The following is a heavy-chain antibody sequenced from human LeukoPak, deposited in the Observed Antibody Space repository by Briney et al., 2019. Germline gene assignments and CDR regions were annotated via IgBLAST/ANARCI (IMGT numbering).Heavy chain of an antibody. CDR2: ISYSGST. J-gene: IGHJ5*02. CDR1: GGSISSYY. Sequence: SETLSLTCTVSGGSISSYYWSWIRQPPGKGLEWIGYISYSGSTNYNPSLKSRVTISVDTSKNQFSLKLSSVTAADTAVYYCARGRGYYYDSSGYGVNWFDPWGQGTLVTVSS. CDR3: ARGRGYYYDSSGYGVNWFDP. D-gene: IGHD3-22*01. V-gene: IGHV4-59*12.